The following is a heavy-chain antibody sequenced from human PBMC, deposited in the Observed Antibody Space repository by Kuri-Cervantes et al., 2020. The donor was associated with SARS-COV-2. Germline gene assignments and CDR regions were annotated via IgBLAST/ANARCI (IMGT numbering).Heavy chain of an antibody. D-gene: IGHD3-9*01. CDR1: GFTFSSYE. CDR3: GRRASDWHIDY. V-gene: IGHV4-39*01. Sequence: GSLRLSCAASGFTFSSYEMNWVRQPPGKGLEWIRSIYFSGSTYYTPSLQSRVTISVDTSKNQFSLKLTSVTATDTAVYYCGRRASDWHIDYWGQGTLVTVSS. CDR2: IYFSGST. J-gene: IGHJ4*02.